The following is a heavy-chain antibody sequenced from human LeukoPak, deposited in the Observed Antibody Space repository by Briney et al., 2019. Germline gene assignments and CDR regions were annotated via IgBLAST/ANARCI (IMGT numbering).Heavy chain of an antibody. D-gene: IGHD1-20*01. CDR2: ISSGGSST. CDR1: GFTFGSFE. Sequence: GGSLRLSCVTSGFTFGSFEMSWVRQAPGKGLEWISYISSGGSSTYYADSVKGRFTISRDSATKTLYLQMNSLRAEDTAVYYCARDNWIEAHYFDYWGQGTLVTVSS. CDR3: ARDNWIEAHYFDY. V-gene: IGHV3-48*03. J-gene: IGHJ4*02.